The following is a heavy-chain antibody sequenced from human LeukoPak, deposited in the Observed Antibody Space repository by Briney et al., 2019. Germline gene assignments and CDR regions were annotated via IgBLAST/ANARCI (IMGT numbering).Heavy chain of an antibody. J-gene: IGHJ4*02. CDR3: AKGQYCSSTTCFMAFDS. D-gene: IGHD2-2*01. V-gene: IGHV3-9*01. Sequence: GGSLRLSCAASGFTFDDYAMHWVRQAPGKGLEWVSGISWNSGSIGYADSVKGRFTISRDNAKNSLYLQMNSLRAEDTALYYCAKGQYCSSTTCFMAFDSWGQGTLVTVSS. CDR2: ISWNSGSI. CDR1: GFTFDDYA.